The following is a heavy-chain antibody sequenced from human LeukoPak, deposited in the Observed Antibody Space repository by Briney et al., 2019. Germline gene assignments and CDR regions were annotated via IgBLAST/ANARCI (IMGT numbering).Heavy chain of an antibody. CDR3: ARPQTGGYCSGGSCYLDY. D-gene: IGHD2-15*01. J-gene: IGHJ4*02. Sequence: VSLKISCKGSGYSFTNYWIGWVRQMPGKGLEWMGIIYAGDSDTRYSPSFQGQVTISADKSISTAYLQWSSLRASDTAMYYCARPQTGGYCSGGSCYLDYWGQGTLVTVSS. CDR1: GYSFTNYW. V-gene: IGHV5-51*01. CDR2: IYAGDSDT.